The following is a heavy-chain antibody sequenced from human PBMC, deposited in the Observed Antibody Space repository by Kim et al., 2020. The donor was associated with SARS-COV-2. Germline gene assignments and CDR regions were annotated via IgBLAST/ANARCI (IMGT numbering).Heavy chain of an antibody. V-gene: IGHV3-23*01. D-gene: IGHD1-7*01. Sequence: GGSLRLSCVGSGFTFSRYAMTWVRQVAGKGLEWVSTVSSSADKTYYADSVKGRFTISRDNSKHTVTLQLNSLGAEDTAIYYCAKERGELRWGQVTLVTVS. CDR3: AKERGELR. CDR1: GFTFSRYA. J-gene: IGHJ1*01. CDR2: VSSSADKT.